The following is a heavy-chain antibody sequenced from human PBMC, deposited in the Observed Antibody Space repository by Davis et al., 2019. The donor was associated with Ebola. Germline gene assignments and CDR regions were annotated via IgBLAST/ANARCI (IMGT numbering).Heavy chain of an antibody. CDR1: GFTFSNSN. V-gene: IGHV3-21*06. CDR3: ARYSGTYRDF. D-gene: IGHD1-26*01. J-gene: IGHJ4*02. Sequence: GESLKISCAASGFTFSNSNMNWVRQAPGKGLEWVSSISSSSSFMFYADSVKGRFTISRDNAKNSLYLQMNGLRAEDTAVYYCARYSGTYRDFWGQGTLVTVSS. CDR2: ISSSSSFM.